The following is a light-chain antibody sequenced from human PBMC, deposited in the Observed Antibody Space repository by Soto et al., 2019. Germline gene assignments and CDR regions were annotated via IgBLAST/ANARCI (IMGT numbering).Light chain of an antibody. CDR3: QQYYKWPPFT. J-gene: IGKJ3*01. CDR2: NAA. CDR1: QSISTS. V-gene: IGKV3-15*01. Sequence: EIVMTQSPATLSVSPGDRATLSCRASQSISTSLAWYQQRPGQAPRLLLYNAATRATGIPARFSGRGSGTEFTLTISSLQSEDFALYYCQQYYKWPPFTFGPGTKVDI.